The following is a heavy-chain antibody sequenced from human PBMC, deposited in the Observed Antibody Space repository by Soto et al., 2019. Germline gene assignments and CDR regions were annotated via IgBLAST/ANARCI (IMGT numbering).Heavy chain of an antibody. D-gene: IGHD3-10*01. Sequence: ASVKVSCKASGYTFTSYDIGWVRQATGQGLEWMGWMNPNSGNTGYSEKLQGRVIMTGDTSTSTAYMELNSLTSDDTAVYYCTRAIRDQLLSDYWGQGTLVTVSS. V-gene: IGHV1-8*01. CDR1: GYTFTSYD. CDR2: MNPNSGNT. J-gene: IGHJ4*02. CDR3: TRAIRDQLLSDY.